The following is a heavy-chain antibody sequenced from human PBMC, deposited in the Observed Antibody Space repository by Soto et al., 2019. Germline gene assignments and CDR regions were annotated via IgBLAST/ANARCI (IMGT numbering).Heavy chain of an antibody. CDR3: ARDDRVVAATARWFDP. Sequence: GXSVKGSYKATRYPFTTYGISWGRQAPVQGLEWMGWISAYNGNTNYSQKLQGRVTMTTDTSTSTAYMELRSLRSDDTAVYYCARDDRVVAATARWFDPWGQGTLVTVSS. CDR1: RYPFTTYG. CDR2: ISAYNGNT. D-gene: IGHD2-15*01. V-gene: IGHV1-18*01. J-gene: IGHJ5*02.